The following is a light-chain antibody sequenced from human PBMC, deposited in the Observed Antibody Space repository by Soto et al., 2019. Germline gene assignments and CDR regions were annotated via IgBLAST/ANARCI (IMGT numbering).Light chain of an antibody. V-gene: IGKV1-39*01. Sequence: GDRVTITCRASQDVANFLNWYQQKPGRAPKILIYAASNLQRGVPSRFSGSGSGTEFTLTISSLEREDVASYYCQQSITFPYTFGQGTNLEI. CDR3: QQSITFPYT. J-gene: IGKJ2*01. CDR2: AAS. CDR1: QDVANF.